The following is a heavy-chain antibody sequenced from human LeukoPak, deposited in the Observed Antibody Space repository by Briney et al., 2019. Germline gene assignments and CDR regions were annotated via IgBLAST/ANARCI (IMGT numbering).Heavy chain of an antibody. CDR3: ARDSGMVRGVIGDY. D-gene: IGHD3-10*01. CDR1: GFTFSSYA. CDR2: ISYDGSNK. V-gene: IGHV3-30-3*01. Sequence: GGSLRLSCAASGFTFSSYATHWVRQAPGKGLEWVAVISYDGSNKYYADSVKGRFTISRDNSKNTLYLQMNSLRAEDTAVYYCARDSGMVRGVIGDYWGQGTLVTVSS. J-gene: IGHJ4*02.